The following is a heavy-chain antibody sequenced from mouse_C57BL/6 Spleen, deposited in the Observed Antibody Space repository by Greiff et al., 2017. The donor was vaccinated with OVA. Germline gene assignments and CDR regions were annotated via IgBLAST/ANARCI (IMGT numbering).Heavy chain of an antibody. CDR2: ISYDGSN. CDR3: ARDRGQGYFDV. D-gene: IGHD3-3*01. CDR1: GYSITSGYY. V-gene: IGHV3-6*01. Sequence: VQLKESGPGLVKPSQSLSLTCSVTGYSITSGYYWNWIRQFPGNKLEWMGYISYDGSNNYNPSLKNRISITRDTSKNQFFLKLNSVTTEDTATYYCARDRGQGYFDVWGTGTTVTVSS. J-gene: IGHJ1*03.